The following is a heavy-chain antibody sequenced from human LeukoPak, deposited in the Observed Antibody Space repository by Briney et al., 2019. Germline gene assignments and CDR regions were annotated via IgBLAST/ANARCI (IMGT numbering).Heavy chain of an antibody. V-gene: IGHV4-59*01. Sequence: PSETLSLTCTVSGGSISSYYWSRIRQPPGKGLEWIGYIYYSGSTNYNPSLKSRVTISVDTSKNQFSLKLSSVTAADTAVYYCAREYCGGDCNGMDVWGQGTTVTVSS. CDR3: AREYCGGDCNGMDV. CDR2: IYYSGST. J-gene: IGHJ6*02. CDR1: GGSISSYY. D-gene: IGHD2-21*02.